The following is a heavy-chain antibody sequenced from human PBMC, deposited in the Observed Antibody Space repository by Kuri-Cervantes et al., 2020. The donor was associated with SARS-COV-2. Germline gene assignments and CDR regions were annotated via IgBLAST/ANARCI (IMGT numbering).Heavy chain of an antibody. CDR3: ARDRGSSGAGLGDY. CDR2: IIPIFGTA. J-gene: IGHJ4*02. CDR1: EGTFSSYA. V-gene: IGHV1-69*13. D-gene: IGHD6-6*01. Sequence: SVKVSCKASEGTFSSYAISWVRQAPGQGLEWMGGIIPIFGTANYAQKFQGRVTITADESTSTAYMELSSLRSEDTAVYYCARDRGSSGAGLGDYWGQGTLVTVSS.